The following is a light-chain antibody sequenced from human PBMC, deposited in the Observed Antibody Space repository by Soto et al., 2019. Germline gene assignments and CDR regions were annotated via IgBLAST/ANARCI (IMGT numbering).Light chain of an antibody. V-gene: IGLV2-11*01. CDR1: SSDVGGYDY. Sequence: QSALTQPPSVSGSPGQSVTISCTGTSSDVGGYDYVSWYQQHPDKPPKLMIYEVSKRPSGVPDRFSGSKSGNTASLTVSGLQAEDEANYYCCSYSGTYSFGVFGGGTKVTVL. CDR2: EVS. J-gene: IGLJ3*02. CDR3: CSYSGTYSFGV.